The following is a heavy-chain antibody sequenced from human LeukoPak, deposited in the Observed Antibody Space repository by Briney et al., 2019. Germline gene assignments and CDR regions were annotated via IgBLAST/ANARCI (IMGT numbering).Heavy chain of an antibody. CDR3: STDGAGFDT. J-gene: IGHJ5*02. Sequence: GGSLRLSCAASGFTFNDYYMSWIRQAPGKGLEWLSYINIGGTNTHYADSVKGRFTISRDNAKKSLYLEMNNLRAEDTAVYYCSTDGAGFDTWGQGVLVTVSA. CDR2: INIGGTNT. CDR1: GFTFNDYY. V-gene: IGHV3-11*01.